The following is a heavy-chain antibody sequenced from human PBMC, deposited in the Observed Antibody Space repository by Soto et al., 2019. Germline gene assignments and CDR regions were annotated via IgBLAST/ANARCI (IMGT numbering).Heavy chain of an antibody. V-gene: IGHV4-34*01. CDR3: ARGLYSSSWYAY. J-gene: IGHJ4*02. Sequence: QVQLQQWGAGLLKPSETLSLTCAVYGGSFSGYYWSWIRQPPGKGLEWIGEINHSGSTNYNPSLKSRVTIPVDTSKNQFSLKLSSVTAADTAVYYCARGLYSSSWYAYWGQGTLVTVSS. D-gene: IGHD6-13*01. CDR1: GGSFSGYY. CDR2: INHSGST.